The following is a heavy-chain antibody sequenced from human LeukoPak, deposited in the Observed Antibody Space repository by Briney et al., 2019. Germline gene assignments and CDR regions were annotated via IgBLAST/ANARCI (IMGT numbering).Heavy chain of an antibody. CDR1: GFTFSDYY. CDR3: AKALSPSVAGPDNWFDP. D-gene: IGHD6-19*01. V-gene: IGHV3-9*01. Sequence: GGSLRLSCAASGFTFSDYYMSWIRQAPGKGLEWVSGISWNSGSIGYADSVKGRFTISRDNAKNSLYLQMNSLRAEDTALYYCAKALSPSVAGPDNWFDPWGQGTLVTVSS. CDR2: ISWNSGSI. J-gene: IGHJ5*02.